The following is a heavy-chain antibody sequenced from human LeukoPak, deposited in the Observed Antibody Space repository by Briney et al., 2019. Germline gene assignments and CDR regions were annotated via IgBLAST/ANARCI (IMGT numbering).Heavy chain of an antibody. V-gene: IGHV3-30*18. CDR2: ISYDGSNK. CDR3: AKEALRYCTNGVCSPFDP. J-gene: IGHJ5*02. D-gene: IGHD2-8*01. Sequence: PGGSLRLSCAASGFTFSSYGMHWVRQAPGKGLEWVAVISYDGSNKYYADSVKGRFTISRDNSKNTLYLQMNSLRAEDTAVYYCAKEALRYCTNGVCSPFDPWGQGTLVTVSP. CDR1: GFTFSSYG.